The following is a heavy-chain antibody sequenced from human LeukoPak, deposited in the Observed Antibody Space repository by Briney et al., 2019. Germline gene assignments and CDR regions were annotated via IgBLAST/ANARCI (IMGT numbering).Heavy chain of an antibody. Sequence: PSETLSLTCSVSGDSISSRDYYWSWIRQPPGKGLEWIGYIYYSGSTSYNPSLKSRVTISVDTSKNQFSLRLSSVTAADTAVYYCARLYYDFYFDYWGQGTLVTVSS. CDR3: ARLYYDFYFDY. CDR1: GDSISSRDYY. J-gene: IGHJ4*02. D-gene: IGHD3-3*01. CDR2: IYYSGST. V-gene: IGHV4-30-4*08.